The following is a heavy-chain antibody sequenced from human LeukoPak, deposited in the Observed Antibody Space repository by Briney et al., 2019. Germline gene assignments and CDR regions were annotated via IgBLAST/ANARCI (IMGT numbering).Heavy chain of an antibody. CDR1: GFTFGYSA. CDR3: TRARATYYYDSSGYM. J-gene: IGHJ4*02. CDR2: IRSKTYGGTT. Sequence: GGSLRLSCTASGFTFGYSAMSWVRQAPGKGLDWVGFIRSKTYGGTTEYAASVKGRFTISRDDSKSVAYLHMNNLKTEDTAVYYCTRARATYYYDSSGYMGGQGTLVTVSS. V-gene: IGHV3-49*04. D-gene: IGHD3-22*01.